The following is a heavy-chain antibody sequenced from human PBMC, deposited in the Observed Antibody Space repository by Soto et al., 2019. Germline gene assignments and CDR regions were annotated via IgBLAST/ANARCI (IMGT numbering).Heavy chain of an antibody. J-gene: IGHJ4*02. V-gene: IGHV3-23*01. CDR3: AKHCSYSPIDFDY. Sequence: EVQPLESGGGWVQPGGSLRLSCAASGFTFNGYAMSWVRQAPGKGLEWVSTISGDATHTWYADSVKGRFTISRDNSKNALYLQMNTLRAEDTAVYHCAKHCSYSPIDFDYWGQGTLVTVSS. CDR1: GFTFNGYA. D-gene: IGHD1-26*01. CDR2: ISGDATHT.